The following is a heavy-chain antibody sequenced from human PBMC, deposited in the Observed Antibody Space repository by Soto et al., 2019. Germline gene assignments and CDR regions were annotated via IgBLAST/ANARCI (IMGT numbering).Heavy chain of an antibody. CDR2: IYYSGFT. D-gene: IGHD3-22*01. CDR3: ERHSIWLLLSDY. V-gene: IGHV4-31*03. CDR1: GGSITSGGYY. J-gene: IGHJ4*02. Sequence: PSETLSLTCTVSGGSITSGGYYWSWIRQHPGKGLEWIGYIYYSGFTYYNPSLKSRVTISVDTSKNQFSLKLNSVTAADTAVYYCERHSIWLLLSDYWGQGSLVTVS.